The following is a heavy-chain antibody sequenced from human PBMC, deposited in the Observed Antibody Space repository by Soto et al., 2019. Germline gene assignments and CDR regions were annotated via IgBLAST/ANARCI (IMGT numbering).Heavy chain of an antibody. CDR3: ATGGNYYLS. Sequence: GGSLRLSCAASGFTFSDFWMTWVRQTPGKGLEWVANINFDGSAKDYVSSVKGRFTISRDNVRNSLHLQMDSLRAEDAAVYYCATGGNYYLSWGLGTLVTVSS. J-gene: IGHJ5*01. CDR2: INFDGSAK. D-gene: IGHD1-26*01. V-gene: IGHV3-7*05. CDR1: GFTFSDFW.